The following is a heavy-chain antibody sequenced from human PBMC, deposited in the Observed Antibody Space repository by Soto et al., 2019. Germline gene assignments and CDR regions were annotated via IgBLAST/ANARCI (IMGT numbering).Heavy chain of an antibody. Sequence: ASVKVSCKASGYTFSDFDINWLRQAAGQGPEWMGWMNAKSGDTFSAQRLQGKFNMTWDTSLSTAYMEVGSLTSDDAAIYYCARGNPFNYAGFDVWGQGATVTVSS. CDR1: GYTFSDFD. CDR3: ARGNPFNYAGFDV. V-gene: IGHV1-8*01. D-gene: IGHD3-16*01. J-gene: IGHJ6*02. CDR2: MNAKSGDT.